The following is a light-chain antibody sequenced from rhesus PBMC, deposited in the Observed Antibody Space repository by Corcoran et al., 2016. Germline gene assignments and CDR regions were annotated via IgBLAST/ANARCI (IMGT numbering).Light chain of an antibody. V-gene: IGLV2-13*03. CDR1: SSDIGAYNR. CDR2: AVG. Sequence: QAAPTQSPSVSGSPGQSVTLSCSGTSSDIGAYNRVSWYQQHPGKAPKLLIYAVGKRPSGVSDRFSGSKYGNPASLTISGLQAEDAADYYCSSSSRSSTYIFGSGTRLTVL. J-gene: IGLJ1*01. CDR3: SSSSRSSTYI.